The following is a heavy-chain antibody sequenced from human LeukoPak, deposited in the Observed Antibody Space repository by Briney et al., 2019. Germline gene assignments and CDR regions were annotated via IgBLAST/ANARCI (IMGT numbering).Heavy chain of an antibody. CDR1: GGSISSGSYY. CDR3: ARGRRIVVVIGATRTHRDYYMDV. D-gene: IGHD2-15*01. Sequence: SETLSLTCTVSGGSISSGSYYWSWIRQPAGKGLEWIGRIYTSGSTNYNPSLKSRVTISVDTSKNQFSLKLSSVTAADTAVYYCARGRRIVVVIGATRTHRDYYMDVWGKGTTVTVSS. V-gene: IGHV4-61*02. J-gene: IGHJ6*03. CDR2: IYTSGST.